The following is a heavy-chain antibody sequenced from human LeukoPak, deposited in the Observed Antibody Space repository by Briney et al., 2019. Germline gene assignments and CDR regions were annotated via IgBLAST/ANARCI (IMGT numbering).Heavy chain of an antibody. CDR1: GFTFSSYS. CDR2: ISGGGGST. Sequence: PGGSLRLSCAASGFTFSSYSMNWVRQAPGKGLEWVSAISGGGGSTYYADSVKGRFTISRDNSKNTLYLQMNSLRAEDTAVYYCAKVLYCSSTSCYTGGFDYWGQGTLVTVSS. V-gene: IGHV3-23*01. J-gene: IGHJ4*02. CDR3: AKVLYCSSTSCYTGGFDY. D-gene: IGHD2-2*02.